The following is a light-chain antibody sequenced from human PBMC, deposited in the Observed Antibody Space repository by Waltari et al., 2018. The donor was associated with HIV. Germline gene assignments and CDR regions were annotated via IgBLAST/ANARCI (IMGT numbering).Light chain of an antibody. J-gene: IGKJ4*01. Sequence: EIVLTQSPGTLSLSPGERATLPCRASQSVSSSYLAWYQQKPGQAPRLRIYGASSRATGIPDRFSGSGSGTDFTLTISRLEPEDFAVYYCQQYGSPPLTFGGGTKVEIK. CDR2: GAS. CDR1: QSVSSSY. V-gene: IGKV3-20*01. CDR3: QQYGSPPLT.